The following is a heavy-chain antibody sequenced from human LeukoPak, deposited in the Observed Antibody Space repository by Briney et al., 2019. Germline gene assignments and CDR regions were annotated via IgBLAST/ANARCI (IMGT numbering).Heavy chain of an antibody. V-gene: IGHV3-64*02. CDR1: GFTFSSYA. CDR2: ISSNGGST. CDR3: QRWSDY. D-gene: IGHD4-23*01. Sequence: GGSLRLSCAASGFTFSSYAMHWVRQAPGKGLEWVSAISSNGGSTYYADSVKGRFTISRDNSKNTLYLQMSSLRADDMAVYYCQRWSDYWGQGTLVTVSS. J-gene: IGHJ4*02.